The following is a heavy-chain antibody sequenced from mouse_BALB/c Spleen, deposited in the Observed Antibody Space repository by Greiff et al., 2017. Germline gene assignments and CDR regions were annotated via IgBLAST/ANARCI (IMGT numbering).Heavy chain of an antibody. CDR1: GYTFTSYW. CDR2: INPSNGRT. J-gene: IGHJ2*01. D-gene: IGHD2-1*01. V-gene: IGHV1S81*02. Sequence: QVQLQQPGAELVKPGASVKLSCKASGYTFTSYWMHWVKQRPGQGLEWIGEINPSNGRTNYNEKFKSKATLTVDKSSSTAYMQLSSLTSEDSAVYYCARLLDLDYWGQGTTLTVAS. CDR3: ARLLDLDY.